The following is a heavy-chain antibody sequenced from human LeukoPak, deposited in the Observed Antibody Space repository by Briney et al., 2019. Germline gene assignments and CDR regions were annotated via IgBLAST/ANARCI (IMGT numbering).Heavy chain of an antibody. Sequence: SETLSLTCNVSGASISDYYWSWVRQSPEKGLEWIASLLYSGSTHYNPSLRSRVAISGDTSNNQFSLILTSVTTTDTAVYYCARTGRRGYFDFWGRGTLVTVSS. D-gene: IGHD1-14*01. V-gene: IGHV4-59*01. CDR3: ARTGRRGYFDF. CDR2: LLYSGST. CDR1: GASISDYY. J-gene: IGHJ2*01.